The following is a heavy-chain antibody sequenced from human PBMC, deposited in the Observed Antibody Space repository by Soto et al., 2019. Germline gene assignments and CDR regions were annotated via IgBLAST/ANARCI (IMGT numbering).Heavy chain of an antibody. Sequence: QVQLQQWGAGLLKPSETLSLTCAVYGGSFSGYYWSWIRQPPGKGLEWIGEINHSGSTNYNPSLKSRVTISLATSKNQFSLKLSSVTAADTAVYYCARGRIVVVTAMYFQHWGQGTLVTVSS. CDR3: ARGRIVVVTAMYFQH. D-gene: IGHD2-21*02. CDR2: INHSGST. CDR1: GGSFSGYY. V-gene: IGHV4-34*01. J-gene: IGHJ1*01.